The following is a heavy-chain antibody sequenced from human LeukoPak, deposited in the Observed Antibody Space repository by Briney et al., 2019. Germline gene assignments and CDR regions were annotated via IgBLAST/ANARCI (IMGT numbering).Heavy chain of an antibody. V-gene: IGHV3-48*03. J-gene: IGHJ3*02. CDR3: AREGAYRSDSYGVFDI. CDR1: GFTFSSSE. CDR2: VSASGSGK. Sequence: GGSLRLSCAASGFTFSSSEMNWVRQALGTGLEWVAYVSASGSGKQYVESVKGRFTVSRDNAENSVHLQMNRLRVEDTAVYYCAREGAYRSDSYGVFDIWGQGTVVTVSA. D-gene: IGHD6-19*01.